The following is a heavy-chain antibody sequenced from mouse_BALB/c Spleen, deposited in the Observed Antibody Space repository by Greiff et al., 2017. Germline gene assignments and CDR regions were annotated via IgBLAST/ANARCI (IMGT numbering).Heavy chain of an antibody. D-gene: IGHD2-3*01. Sequence: EVMLVESGGGLVQPGGSLKLSCAASGFTFSSYTMSWVRQTPEKRLEWVAYISNGGGSTYYPDTVKGRFTISRDNAKNTLYLQMSSLKSEDTAMYYCARWLLPMDYWGQGTSVTVSS. J-gene: IGHJ4*01. CDR3: ARWLLPMDY. V-gene: IGHV5-12-2*01. CDR1: GFTFSSYT. CDR2: ISNGGGST.